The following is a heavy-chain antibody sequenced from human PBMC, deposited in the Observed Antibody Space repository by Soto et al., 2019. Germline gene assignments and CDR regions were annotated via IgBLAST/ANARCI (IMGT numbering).Heavy chain of an antibody. CDR3: ARAKRIAARPGYYGMDV. CDR1: GFTFSSYD. CDR2: IGTAGDT. V-gene: IGHV3-13*01. Sequence: LRLSCAASGFTFSSYDMHWVRQATGKGLEWVSAIGTAGDTYYPGSVKGRFTISRENAKNSLYLQMNSLRAGDTAVYYCARAKRIAARPGYYGMDVWGQGTTVTVSS. D-gene: IGHD6-6*01. J-gene: IGHJ6*02.